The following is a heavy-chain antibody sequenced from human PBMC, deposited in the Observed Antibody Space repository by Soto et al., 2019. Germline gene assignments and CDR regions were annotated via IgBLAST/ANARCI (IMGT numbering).Heavy chain of an antibody. CDR3: ARHKGYSGYDLPQYYYYYYYMDV. CDR2: IYYSGST. Sequence: PSEPLSLTCTVSGGSISSSSYYWGWIRQPPGKGLEWIGSIYYSGSTYYNPSLKSRVTISVDTSKNQFSLKLSSVTAADTAVYYCARHKGYSGYDLPQYYYYYYYMDVWGKGTTVTVSS. V-gene: IGHV4-39*01. CDR1: GGSISSSSYY. J-gene: IGHJ6*03. D-gene: IGHD5-12*01.